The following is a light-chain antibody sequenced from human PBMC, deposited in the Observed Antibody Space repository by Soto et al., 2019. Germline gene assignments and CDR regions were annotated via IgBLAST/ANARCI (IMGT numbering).Light chain of an antibody. CDR1: SSDVGGYNY. Sequence: QSALTPPASVSGSPGQSITISCTGTSSDVGGYNYVSWYQHHPGKAPKLMIYDVSNRPSGVSSRFSGSKSGNTASLTISGLQAEDEADYYCSSYTRSNTVVFGGGTKLTVL. CDR2: DVS. CDR3: SSYTRSNTVV. V-gene: IGLV2-14*03. J-gene: IGLJ2*01.